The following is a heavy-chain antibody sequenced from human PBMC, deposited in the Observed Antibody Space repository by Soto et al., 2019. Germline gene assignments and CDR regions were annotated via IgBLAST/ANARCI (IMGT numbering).Heavy chain of an antibody. J-gene: IGHJ6*02. V-gene: IGHV4-59*01. Sequence: ASETLSLTCDASGGSISSYYWSWIRQPPGKGLEWMGYINYSGSTNYNPSLKSRVTISVDTSKNQFSLKLSSVTAADTAVYYCARLYSSSISYYGMDVWGQGTTVTVSS. CDR2: INYSGST. CDR1: GGSISSYY. CDR3: ARLYSSSISYYGMDV. D-gene: IGHD6-6*01.